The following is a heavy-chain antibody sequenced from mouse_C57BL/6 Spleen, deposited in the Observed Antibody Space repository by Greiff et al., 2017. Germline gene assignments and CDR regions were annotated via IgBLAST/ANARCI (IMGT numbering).Heavy chain of an antibody. Sequence: VQLVESGAELARPGASVKLSCKASGYTFTSYGISWVKQRTGQGLEWIGEIYPRSGNTYYNEKFKGKATLTADKSSSTVYMELRSLTSEDSAVYFCARGPYYYGSSYDAMDYWGQGTSVTVSS. D-gene: IGHD1-1*01. J-gene: IGHJ4*01. CDR3: ARGPYYYGSSYDAMDY. CDR1: GYTFTSYG. CDR2: IYPRSGNT. V-gene: IGHV1-81*01.